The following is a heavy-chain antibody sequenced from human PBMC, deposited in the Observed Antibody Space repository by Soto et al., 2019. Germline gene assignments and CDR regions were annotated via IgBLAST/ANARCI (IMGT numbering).Heavy chain of an antibody. CDR1: GFTFDDYA. J-gene: IGHJ4*02. CDR2: ISWNSGSI. Sequence: EVQLVESGGGLVQRGRSLRLSCAASGFTFDDYAMHWVRQAPGKGLEWVSGISWNSGSIGYADSVKGRFTISRDNAKNSLYLQMNSLRAEDTALYYCAKDPASGFASIDYWGQGTLVTVSS. CDR3: AKDPASGFASIDY. V-gene: IGHV3-9*01. D-gene: IGHD3-10*01.